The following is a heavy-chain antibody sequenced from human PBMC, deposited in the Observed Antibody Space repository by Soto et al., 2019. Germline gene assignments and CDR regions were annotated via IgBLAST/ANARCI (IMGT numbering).Heavy chain of an antibody. Sequence: ASVKVSCKASGYTFTGYYMHWVRQAPGQGLEWMGWINPNSGGTNYAQKFQGWVTMTRDTSISTAYVELSRLRSDDTAVYYCARSYLGGYSSGWYYYYYGMDVWGQGTTVTVSS. CDR2: INPNSGGT. CDR3: ARSYLGGYSSGWYYYYYGMDV. J-gene: IGHJ6*02. CDR1: GYTFTGYY. V-gene: IGHV1-2*04. D-gene: IGHD6-19*01.